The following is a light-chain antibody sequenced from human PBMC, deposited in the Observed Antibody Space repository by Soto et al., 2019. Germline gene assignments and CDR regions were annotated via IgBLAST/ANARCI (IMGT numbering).Light chain of an antibody. CDR3: SSYTNSRTRV. Sequence: QSALTQPASVSGSPGQSITISCTGTSSDVGGYNYVAWYQHHPGKAPKLLIYDVFNRPSGVSHRFSASKSGNTASLTISGLQAEYEADYYCSSYTNSRTRVFGGGTKLPV. J-gene: IGLJ3*02. CDR2: DVF. CDR1: SSDVGGYNY. V-gene: IGLV2-14*03.